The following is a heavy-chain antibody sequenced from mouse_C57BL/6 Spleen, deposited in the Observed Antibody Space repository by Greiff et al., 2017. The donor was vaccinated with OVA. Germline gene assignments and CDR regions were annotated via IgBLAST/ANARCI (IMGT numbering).Heavy chain of an antibody. CDR2: ISDGGSYT. CDR1: GFTFSSYA. CDR3: ARDPYYYGSSTGYFDY. V-gene: IGHV5-4*01. Sequence: EVMLVESGGGLVKPGGSLKLSCAASGFTFSSYAMSWVRQTPEKRLEWVATISDGGSYTYYPDNVKGRFTISRDNAKNNLYLQMSHLKSEDTAMYYCARDPYYYGSSTGYFDYWGQGTTLTVSS. D-gene: IGHD1-1*01. J-gene: IGHJ2*01.